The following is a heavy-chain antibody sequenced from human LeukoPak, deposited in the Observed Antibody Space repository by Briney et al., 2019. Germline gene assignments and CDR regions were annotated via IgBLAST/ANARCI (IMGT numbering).Heavy chain of an antibody. CDR2: INHSGST. CDR1: GGSFSGYY. CDR3: ARTLYYSNFDY. V-gene: IGHV4-34*01. D-gene: IGHD3-16*01. Sequence: SETLSLTCAVYGGSFSGYYWSWIRQPPGKGLEWIGEINHSGSTNYNPSLKSRVTISVNTSKNQLSLKLSSVTAADTAVYYCARTLYYSNFDYWGQGTLVTVSS. J-gene: IGHJ4*02.